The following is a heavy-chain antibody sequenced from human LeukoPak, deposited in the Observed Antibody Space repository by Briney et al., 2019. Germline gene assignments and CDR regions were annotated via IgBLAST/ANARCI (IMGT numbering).Heavy chain of an antibody. CDR3: ARGYYGSGSYYNYDAFDI. D-gene: IGHD3-10*01. Sequence: SETLSLTCAVYGGSFSGYYWSRIRQPPGKGLEWIGEINHSGSTNYNPSLKSRVTISVDTSKNQFSLKLSSVTAADTAVYYCARGYYGSGSYYNYDAFDIWGQGTMVTVSS. V-gene: IGHV4-34*01. CDR2: INHSGST. CDR1: GGSFSGYY. J-gene: IGHJ3*02.